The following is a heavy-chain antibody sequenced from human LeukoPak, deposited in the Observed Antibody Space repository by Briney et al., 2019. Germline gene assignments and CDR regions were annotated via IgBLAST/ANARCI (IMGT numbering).Heavy chain of an antibody. CDR1: GFTFSSYS. CDR3: ARERRRVDAFDI. Sequence: GGSLRLSCAASGFTFSSYSMNWVRQAPGKGLEWVSSISSSSSYIYYADSVKGRFTISRDNAKNSLYLQMNSLRAEDTAVYCCARERRRVDAFDIWGQGTMVTVSS. CDR2: ISSSSSYI. D-gene: IGHD6-25*01. J-gene: IGHJ3*02. V-gene: IGHV3-21*01.